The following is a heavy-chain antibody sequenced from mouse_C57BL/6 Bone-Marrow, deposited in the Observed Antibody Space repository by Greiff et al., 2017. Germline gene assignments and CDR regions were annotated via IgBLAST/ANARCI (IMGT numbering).Heavy chain of an antibody. J-gene: IGHJ3*01. V-gene: IGHV5-9-1*02. CDR2: ISSGGDDI. CDR1: GFTFSSYA. D-gene: IGHD2-2*01. Sequence: EVTLVESGEGLVKPGGSLKLSCAASGFTFSSYAMSWVRQTPEKRLEWVAYISSGGDDIYYAGTVKGRFTISRDNARNTLYLQMSRLKSDETAMYYWTRYLVGYGGGAWFAYWGQGTLVTVSA. CDR3: TRYLVGYGGGAWFAY.